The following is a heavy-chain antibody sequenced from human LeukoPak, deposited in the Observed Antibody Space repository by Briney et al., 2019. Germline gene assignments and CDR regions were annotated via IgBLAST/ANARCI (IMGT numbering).Heavy chain of an antibody. CDR1: RGSISGYS. D-gene: IGHD6-6*01. CDR3: ARGPYSSSNFYYYMDV. J-gene: IGHJ6*03. CDR2: IYYSGDT. V-gene: IGHV4-59*01. Sequence: PSETLSLTCTVSRGSISGYSWSWIRQSPGGGLEWIGYIYYSGDTAYNPSLRSRVTLSVDASKNQFSLQLRSVTTADTAVYYCARGPYSSSNFYYYMDVWGKGTTVTVSS.